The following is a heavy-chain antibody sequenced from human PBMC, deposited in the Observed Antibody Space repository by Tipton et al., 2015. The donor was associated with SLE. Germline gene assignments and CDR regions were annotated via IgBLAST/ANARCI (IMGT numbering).Heavy chain of an antibody. V-gene: IGHV4-61*02. CDR1: GGSINSGNYY. D-gene: IGHD5-24*01. Sequence: TLSLTCSVSGGSINSGNYYWSWIRQPAGKGLEWIGRIYTSGSTNYNPSLKSRVTISVDTSKNQFSLKLSSVTAADTAVYYCARAPHAYKDYYYYMDVWGKGTTVTVSS. CDR3: ARAPHAYKDYYYYMDV. J-gene: IGHJ6*03. CDR2: IYTSGST.